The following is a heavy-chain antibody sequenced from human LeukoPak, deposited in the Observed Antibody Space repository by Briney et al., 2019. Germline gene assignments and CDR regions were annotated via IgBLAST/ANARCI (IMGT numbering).Heavy chain of an antibody. CDR1: GFTLSTYS. CDR2: ISSSARYM. D-gene: IGHD3/OR15-3a*01. Sequence: GGSLRLSCAASGFTLSTYSMNWVRQAAGKGLEWVSSISSSARYMYYEDSVKGRFTISRDNAKNSLYLQMNSLRAEDTAVYYCARGGVGLVIIPGWEYDYYGLDVWGQGTTVTVSS. J-gene: IGHJ6*02. V-gene: IGHV3-21*01. CDR3: ARGGVGLVIIPGWEYDYYGLDV.